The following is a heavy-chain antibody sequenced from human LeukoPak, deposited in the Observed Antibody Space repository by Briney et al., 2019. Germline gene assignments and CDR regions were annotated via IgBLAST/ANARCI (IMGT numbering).Heavy chain of an antibody. V-gene: IGHV4-34*01. J-gene: IGHJ3*02. CDR1: GGSFSGYY. D-gene: IGHD3-3*01. CDR3: ARKRSDFWSGYGSGAFDI. CDR2: TNHSGST. Sequence: SSETLSLTCAVYGGSFSGYYWSWIRQPPGKGLEWIGETNHSGSTNYNPSLKSRVTISVDTSKNQFSLKLSSVTAADTAVYYCARKRSDFWSGYGSGAFDIWGQRTMVTVSS.